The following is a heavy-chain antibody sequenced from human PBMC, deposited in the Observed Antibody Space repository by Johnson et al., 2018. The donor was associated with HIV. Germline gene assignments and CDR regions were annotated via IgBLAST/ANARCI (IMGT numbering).Heavy chain of an antibody. CDR1: GFTLGSYD. CDR2: IDSDGET. V-gene: IGHV3-13*01. J-gene: IGHJ3*02. D-gene: IGHD2-2*01. CDR3: ARRSITSDGFDI. Sequence: VQLVESGGGLVQRGGSLRLSCEASGFTLGSYDMHWVRQAAGKGLEWVSEIDSDGETYYPASVKGRFTTSRENYKKSFYLYMNSLRAGDTAVYYCARRSITSDGFDIWGQGTMVTVSS.